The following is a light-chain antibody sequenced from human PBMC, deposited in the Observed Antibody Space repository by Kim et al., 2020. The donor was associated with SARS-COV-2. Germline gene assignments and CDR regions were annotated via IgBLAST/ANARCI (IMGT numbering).Light chain of an antibody. CDR1: QTISRF. CDR2: AAS. V-gene: IGKV1-39*01. CDR3: QQSYSSLSIT. Sequence: DIQMTQSPSSLSASVGDRVTITCRASQTISRFLHWYQHKPGKAPKLLIYAASSLQSGVPSRFSGSGSGTDFTLTISSLQPEDFATYYCQQSYSSLSITFGQGTRLEIK. J-gene: IGKJ5*01.